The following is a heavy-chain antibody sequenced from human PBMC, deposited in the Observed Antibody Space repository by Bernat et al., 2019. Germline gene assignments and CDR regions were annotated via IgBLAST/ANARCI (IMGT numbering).Heavy chain of an antibody. CDR2: ISYDGSNK. J-gene: IGHJ6*03. Sequence: QVQLVESGGGVVQPGRSLRLSCAASGFTFSSYGMHWVRQAPGKGLEWVAVISYDGSNKYYADSVKGRFTISRDNSKNTLYLQMNSLRAEDTAVYYCAKDGYSSGWSLNYYYMDVWGKGTTVTVSS. CDR3: AKDGYSSGWSLNYYYMDV. CDR1: GFTFSSYG. D-gene: IGHD6-19*01. V-gene: IGHV3-30*18.